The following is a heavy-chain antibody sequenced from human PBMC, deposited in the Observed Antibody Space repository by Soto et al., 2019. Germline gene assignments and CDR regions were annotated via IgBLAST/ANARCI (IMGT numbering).Heavy chain of an antibody. CDR3: ARDVEGYFDY. V-gene: IGHV1-3*01. CDR2: INAGNGNT. CDR1: GYTFTSYA. D-gene: IGHD2-15*01. J-gene: IGHJ4*02. Sequence: QVQLLQSGAEVKKPGASVKVSCKASGYTFTSYAMHWVRQAPGQRLEWMGWINAGNGNTKYSQKFQGRVTITRDTSASTVYMELSILRSEYTAVYYCARDVEGYFDYWGQVTLVTVSS.